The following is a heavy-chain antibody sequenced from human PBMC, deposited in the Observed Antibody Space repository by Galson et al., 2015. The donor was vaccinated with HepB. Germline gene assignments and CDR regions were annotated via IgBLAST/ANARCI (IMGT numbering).Heavy chain of an antibody. Sequence: TLSLTCTVSGGSISSGGYYWSWIRQHPGKGLEWIGYIYYSGSTYYNPSLKSRVTISVDTSKNQFSLKLSSVTAADTAVYYCARYSTSTVTTVRAFDYWGQGTLVTVSS. D-gene: IGHD4-17*01. J-gene: IGHJ4*02. CDR3: ARYSTSTVTTVRAFDY. CDR1: GGSISSGGYY. CDR2: IYYSGST. V-gene: IGHV4-31*03.